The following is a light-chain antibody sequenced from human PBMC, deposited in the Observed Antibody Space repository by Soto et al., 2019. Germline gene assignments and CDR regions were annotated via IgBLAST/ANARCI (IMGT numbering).Light chain of an antibody. CDR2: AAS. CDR1: QGISNY. CDR3: QHYNSYSEA. V-gene: IGKV1-27*01. Sequence: IQMTQSPSSLSSSVGDRVTLTCRASQGISNYLAWYKQKPGKVPKLLVYAASTLQSGVPSRFSGSGSGTDFTLTISSLQPDDFETYYCQHYNSYSEAFGQGTKVDIK. J-gene: IGKJ1*01.